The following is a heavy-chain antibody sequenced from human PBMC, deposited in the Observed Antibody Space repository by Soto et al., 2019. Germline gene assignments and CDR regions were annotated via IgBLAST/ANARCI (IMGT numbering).Heavy chain of an antibody. J-gene: IGHJ4*02. CDR3: ASVSPGGGIAAH. D-gene: IGHD6-13*01. Sequence: ASVKVSCKASGYTFTGYYMHWVRQAPGQGLEWMGWINPNSGGTNYAQKFQGRVTMTRDTSISTAYMELSRLRSDDTAVYYCASVSPGGGIAAHWRPGTLLTVSS. CDR1: GYTFTGYY. V-gene: IGHV1-2*02. CDR2: INPNSGGT.